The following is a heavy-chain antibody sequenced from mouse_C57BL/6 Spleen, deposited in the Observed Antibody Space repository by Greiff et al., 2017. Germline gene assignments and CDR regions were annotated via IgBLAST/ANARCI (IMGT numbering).Heavy chain of an antibody. CDR1: GFNIKNTY. Sequence: DVKLQESVAELVRPGASVKLSCTASGFNIKNTYMHWVKQRPEQGLEWIGRIDPANGNTKYAPKFQGKATITADTSSNTAYLQLSSLTSEDTAIYYCARSRITTVVGGYAMDYWGQGTSVTVSS. V-gene: IGHV14-3*01. D-gene: IGHD1-1*01. J-gene: IGHJ4*01. CDR2: IDPANGNT. CDR3: ARSRITTVVGGYAMDY.